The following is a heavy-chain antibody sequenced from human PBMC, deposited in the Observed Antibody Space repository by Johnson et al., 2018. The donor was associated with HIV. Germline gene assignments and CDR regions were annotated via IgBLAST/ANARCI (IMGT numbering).Heavy chain of an antibody. CDR1: GFTFSSYG. V-gene: IGHV3-30-3*01. D-gene: IGHD6-13*01. CDR3: ARSSIYSSSWLADAFDI. J-gene: IGHJ3*02. CDR2: ISYDGSNK. Sequence: QVQLVESRGGLVHPGGSLRLSCGASGFTFSSYGMTWVRQAPGKGLEWVAVISYDGSNKYYADSVKGRFTISRDNSKNTLYLQMNSLRAEDTAVYYCARSSIYSSSWLADAFDIWGQGTMVTVSS.